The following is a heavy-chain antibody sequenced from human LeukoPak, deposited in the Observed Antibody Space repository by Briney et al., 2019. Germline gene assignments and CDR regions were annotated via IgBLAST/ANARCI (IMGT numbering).Heavy chain of an antibody. V-gene: IGHV4-61*08. Sequence: PSETLSLTCTVSGGSISSGGYYWSWIRQHPGKGLEWIGYIYYSGTTNYNPSLKSRVTISKDTSKNQFSLKMSSVTAADTAVYYCARAQAPMDYHNIDVWGQGTTVIVSS. CDR1: GGSISSGGYY. D-gene: IGHD2-8*01. CDR2: IYYSGTT. J-gene: IGHJ6*02. CDR3: ARAQAPMDYHNIDV.